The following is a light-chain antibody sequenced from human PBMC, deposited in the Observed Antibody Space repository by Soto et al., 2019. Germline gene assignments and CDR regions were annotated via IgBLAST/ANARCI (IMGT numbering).Light chain of an antibody. CDR2: EVS. J-gene: IGLJ1*01. Sequence: QSVLTQPASVSRSPGQSIAISCTGTSSDIGSYNYVSWYQQHPGKAPKLIIHEVSNRPSGISDHFSGSKSGNTASLTISGLQADDEADYYCSSHTTYSTRIFGTGTQLTVL. V-gene: IGLV2-14*01. CDR1: SSDIGSYNY. CDR3: SSHTTYSTRI.